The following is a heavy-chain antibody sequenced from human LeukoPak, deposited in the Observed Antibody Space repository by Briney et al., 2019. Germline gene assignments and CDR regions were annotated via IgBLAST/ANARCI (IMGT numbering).Heavy chain of an antibody. D-gene: IGHD3-10*01. CDR3: ARRGLLYDSFDY. CDR1: GGSISSYY. CDR2: IYTSGST. Sequence: SETLSLTCTVSGGSISSYYWSWIRQPAGKGLEWIGRIYTSGSTNYNPSLKSRVTISVDTSKNQFSLKLSSVTAADTAVYYCARRGLLYDSFDYWGQGTLVTVSS. V-gene: IGHV4-4*07. J-gene: IGHJ4*02.